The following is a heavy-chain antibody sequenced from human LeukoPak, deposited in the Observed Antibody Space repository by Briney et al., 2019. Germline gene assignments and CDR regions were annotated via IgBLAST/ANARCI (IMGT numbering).Heavy chain of an antibody. V-gene: IGHV3-30*18. D-gene: IGHD3-16*01. J-gene: IGHJ4*02. CDR1: GFTFSSYG. CDR2: ISYDGSIK. Sequence: GGSLRLSCAASGFTFSSYGMHWVRQAPGKGLEWVAVISYDGSIKYYADSVKGRFTISRDNSKDTLYLQMNSLRAEDTAVYYCAKDSDRGFFDYWGQGALVTVSS. CDR3: AKDSDRGFFDY.